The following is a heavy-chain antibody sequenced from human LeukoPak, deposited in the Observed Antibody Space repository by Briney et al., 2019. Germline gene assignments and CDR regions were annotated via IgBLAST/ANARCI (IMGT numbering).Heavy chain of an antibody. V-gene: IGHV3-48*03. CDR1: GFTFSSYE. CDR2: ISSSGSTI. D-gene: IGHD1-7*01. CDR3: ARRGRLELRWGFDY. Sequence: GGSLRPSCAASGFTFSSYEMNWVRQAPGKGLEWVSYISSSGSTIYYADSVKGRFTISRDNAKNSLYLQMNSLRAEDTAVYYCARRGRLELRWGFDYWGQGTLVTVSS. J-gene: IGHJ4*02.